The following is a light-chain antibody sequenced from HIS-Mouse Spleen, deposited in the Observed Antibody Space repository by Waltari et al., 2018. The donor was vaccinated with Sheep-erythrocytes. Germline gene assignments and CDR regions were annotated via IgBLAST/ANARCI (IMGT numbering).Light chain of an antibody. V-gene: IGLV2-11*01. CDR2: YCS. Sequence: QSALTQPRSVSGSPGQSVTIPCTGTSSDVGGYNYVSWYQQHPGKPPKPMIYYCSKRPSGVPDLFSGSKSGNTASLTISGLQAEDEADYYCCSYAGSYNHVFATGTKVTVL. CDR1: SSDVGGYNY. CDR3: CSYAGSYNHV. J-gene: IGLJ1*01.